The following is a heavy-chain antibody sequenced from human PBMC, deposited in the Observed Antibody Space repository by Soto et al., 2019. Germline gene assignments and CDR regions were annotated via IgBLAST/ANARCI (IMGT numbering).Heavy chain of an antibody. J-gene: IGHJ5*02. D-gene: IGHD3-10*01. V-gene: IGHV1-3*01. CDR2: INAGNGNT. CDR3: ARVAPSGGSVPRFDP. CDR1: GYTFTAYN. Sequence: QVQLVQSGAEVKEPGASVRVSCKAFGYTFTAYNIHWLRQAPGQGLEWMGWINAGNGNTRSSRKLQGRVILTRDTSATTAYLEVDSLRSEDTAIYYCARVAPSGGSVPRFDPWGQGTLLTVSS.